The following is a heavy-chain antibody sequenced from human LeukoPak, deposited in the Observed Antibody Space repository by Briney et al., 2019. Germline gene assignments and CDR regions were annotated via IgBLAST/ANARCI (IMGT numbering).Heavy chain of an antibody. CDR1: GFTFSSYA. CDR2: ISGSGGST. CDR3: ARDSAGNDY. Sequence: PGGSLRLSCAASGFTFSSYAMSWVRQAPGKGLEWVSAISGSGGSTYYADSVKGRFTISRDNAKNSLYLQMNSLRAEDTAMYYCARDSAGNDYWGQGTLVTVSS. D-gene: IGHD6-13*01. V-gene: IGHV3-23*01. J-gene: IGHJ4*02.